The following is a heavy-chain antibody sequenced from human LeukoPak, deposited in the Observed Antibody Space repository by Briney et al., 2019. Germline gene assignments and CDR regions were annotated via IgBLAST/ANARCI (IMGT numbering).Heavy chain of an antibody. CDR1: VGSFSGYY. D-gene: IGHD3-3*01. Sequence: SETLSLTCAVYVGSFSGYYWSWIRQSPGKGLEWIGEINHSGSANFNPSLKSRVTISVDTSKNQFSLKLGSVTAADTAVYYCARDKTEGIFGALGFDPWGQGTLVTVSS. CDR2: INHSGSA. V-gene: IGHV4-34*01. J-gene: IGHJ5*02. CDR3: ARDKTEGIFGALGFDP.